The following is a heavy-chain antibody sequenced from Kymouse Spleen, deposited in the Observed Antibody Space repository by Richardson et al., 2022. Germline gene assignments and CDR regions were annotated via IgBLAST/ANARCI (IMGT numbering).Heavy chain of an antibody. D-gene: IGHD2-2*02. CDR3: ARDHEYQLPYYYYYGMDV. CDR1: GFTFSSYG. V-gene: IGHV3-33*01. CDR2: IWYDGSNK. J-gene: IGHJ6*02. Sequence: QVQLVESGGGVVQPGRSLRLSCAASGFTFSSYGMHWVRQAPGKGLEWVAVIWYDGSNKYYADSVKGRFTISRDNSKNTLYLQMNSLRAEDTAVYYCARDHEYQLPYYYYYGMDVWGQGTTVTVSS.